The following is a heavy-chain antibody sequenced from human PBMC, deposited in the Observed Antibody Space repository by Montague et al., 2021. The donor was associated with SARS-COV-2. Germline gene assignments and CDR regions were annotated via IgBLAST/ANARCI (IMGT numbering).Heavy chain of an antibody. V-gene: IGHV4-39*01. CDR1: GGSISSSNYY. D-gene: IGHD6-19*01. Sequence: SETLSLTCTVAGGSISSSNYYWGWIRQPPGKGLEWIGSLFYSGSSFYNPSLKSRVTISVDTSKNQFSLRLSSVTAADTAVYYCVAELLEIYYFDFWGQGTLVTVSS. CDR3: VAELLEIYYFDF. J-gene: IGHJ4*02. CDR2: LFYSGSS.